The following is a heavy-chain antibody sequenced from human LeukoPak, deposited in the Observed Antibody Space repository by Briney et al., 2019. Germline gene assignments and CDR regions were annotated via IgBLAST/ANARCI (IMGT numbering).Heavy chain of an antibody. D-gene: IGHD3-10*01. CDR1: GGSISSSSYY. CDR3: ARDRLWFGESPVEYYMDV. V-gene: IGHV4-39*07. CDR2: IYYSGST. Sequence: SETLSLTCTVSGGSISSSSYYWGWIRQPPGKGLEWIGSIYYSGSTYYNPSLKSRVTISVDTSKNQFSLKLSSVTAADTAVYYCARDRLWFGESPVEYYMDVWGKGTTVTISS. J-gene: IGHJ6*03.